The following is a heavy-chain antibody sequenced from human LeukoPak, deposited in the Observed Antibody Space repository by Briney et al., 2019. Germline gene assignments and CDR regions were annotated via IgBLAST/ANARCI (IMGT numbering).Heavy chain of an antibody. D-gene: IGHD4-17*01. Sequence: GSLRLSCAASGFTFSNYWMHWLRQASGKGLEWVSSIRGSDGSTYYADSVKGRFAISRDNSKNTLYLQMNSLRAEDTAVYYCAKDVYGDYGGLNYWGQGTLVTVSS. CDR1: GFTFSNYW. V-gene: IGHV3-23*01. CDR2: IRGSDGST. J-gene: IGHJ4*02. CDR3: AKDVYGDYGGLNY.